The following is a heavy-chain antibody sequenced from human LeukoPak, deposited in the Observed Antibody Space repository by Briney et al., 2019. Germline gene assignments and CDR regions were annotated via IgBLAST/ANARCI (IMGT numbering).Heavy chain of an antibody. D-gene: IGHD2-15*01. CDR2: ISGSGGST. Sequence: TGGSLRLSCAASGFTFSSYAMSWVRQAPGKGLEWVSAISGSGGSTYYADAVEGRLTISRDNSKNTLLLQMNSLRAEDTAVYFCATDPSTGYDWFDPWGQGTLVTVSS. V-gene: IGHV3-23*01. CDR3: ATDPSTGYDWFDP. CDR1: GFTFSSYA. J-gene: IGHJ5*02.